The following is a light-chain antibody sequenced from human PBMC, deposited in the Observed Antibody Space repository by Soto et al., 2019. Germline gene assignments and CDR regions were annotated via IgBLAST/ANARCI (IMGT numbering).Light chain of an antibody. CDR1: PDLRNY. CDR3: QHFDNSL. Sequence: FQMTQSPSSLSASVGDRVPITWQASPDLRNYLNWYQQKPGEAPKLLIYDAPNLQSGVPSRFSGSGSGTDFTLTIGSLQPEDISSYYCQHFDNSLFGQGTKVEIK. CDR2: DAP. V-gene: IGKV1-33*01. J-gene: IGKJ2*01.